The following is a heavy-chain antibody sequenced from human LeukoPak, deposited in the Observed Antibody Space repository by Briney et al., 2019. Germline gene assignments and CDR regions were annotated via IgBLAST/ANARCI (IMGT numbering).Heavy chain of an antibody. CDR2: IGGSNGIT. V-gene: IGHV3-23*01. J-gene: IGHJ4*02. Sequence: GGSLRLSCAATRFTFNSYAMSWVRQAPGKGLEWVSVIGGSNGITFYVGSVKGRFTISRDNSKDTLYLQMNSLRAEDTAVYYCARNENSGWGYFDYWGQGTLVTVSS. CDR1: RFTFNSYA. D-gene: IGHD5-12*01. CDR3: ARNENSGWGYFDY.